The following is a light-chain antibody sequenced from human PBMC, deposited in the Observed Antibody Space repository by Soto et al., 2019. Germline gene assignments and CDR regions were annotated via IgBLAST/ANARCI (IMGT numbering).Light chain of an antibody. CDR1: QSVSSN. CDR3: QQYGGSPET. J-gene: IGKJ1*01. V-gene: IGKV3-20*01. CDR2: DVY. Sequence: EIVLTQSPGTLSLSPGGRATLSCRASQSVSSNLAWYQQKPGQAPRLLIHDVYNRATGIPDRFSGSGSGTDFTLTISRLEPEDFAVYYCQQYGGSPETFGQGTKVDIK.